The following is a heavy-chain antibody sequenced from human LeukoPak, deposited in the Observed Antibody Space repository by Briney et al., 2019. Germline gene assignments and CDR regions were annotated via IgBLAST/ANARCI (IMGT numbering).Heavy chain of an antibody. CDR3: ARAAFDWLSYFDY. V-gene: IGHV3-7*04. CDR1: GLTFSSYW. Sequence: PGGSLRLSCAASGLTFSSYWMSWVRLAPGKGLEWVANIKQDGSEEYYVDSVKGRFTFSRDNAKNSLYLQMNSLRAEDTAVYYCARAAFDWLSYFDYWGQGTLVTVSS. J-gene: IGHJ4*02. CDR2: IKQDGSEE. D-gene: IGHD3-9*01.